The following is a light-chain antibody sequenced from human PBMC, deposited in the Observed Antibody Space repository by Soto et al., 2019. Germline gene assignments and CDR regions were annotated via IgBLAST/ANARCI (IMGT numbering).Light chain of an antibody. V-gene: IGKV4-1*01. CDR3: QQYYRLLGT. J-gene: IGKJ1*01. CDR1: QSVLYSSNNKNY. Sequence: DIVMTQSPDSLAVSLGERATINCKSSQSVLYSSNNKNYLAWYQQKPGQPPKLLIYWASTRESGVPDRFSGSGSGTDFTLTISSLQAEDVAVYYCQQYYRLLGTFGQGTKVEIK. CDR2: WAS.